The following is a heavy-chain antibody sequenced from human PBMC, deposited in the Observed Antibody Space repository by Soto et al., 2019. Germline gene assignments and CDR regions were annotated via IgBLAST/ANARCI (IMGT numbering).Heavy chain of an antibody. CDR3: ARAPTVTTRYYFDY. CDR2: IYYSGST. J-gene: IGHJ4*02. CDR1: GGSISSYY. Sequence: SETLSLTCTVSGGSISSYYWSWIRQHPGKGLEWIGYIYYSGSTYYNPSLKSRVTISVDTSKNQFSLKLSSVTAADTAVYYCARAPTVTTRYYFDYWGQGTLVTVSS. V-gene: IGHV4-59*06. D-gene: IGHD4-17*01.